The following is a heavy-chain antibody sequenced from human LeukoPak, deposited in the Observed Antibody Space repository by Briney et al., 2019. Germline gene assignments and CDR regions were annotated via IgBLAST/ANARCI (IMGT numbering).Heavy chain of an antibody. CDR3: ARDNCTGGTCYSPIDY. D-gene: IGHD2-15*01. V-gene: IGHV1-69*13. J-gene: IGHJ4*02. Sequence: VKVSCKASGGIFGTYGISWVRQAPGQGLEWMGGIIPMSGPPNYAQNFQGRVTITADESTSTAYMYLSGLKSEDTAVYFCARDNCTGGTCYSPIDYWDQGTLVTVSS. CDR2: IIPMSGPP. CDR1: GGIFGTYG.